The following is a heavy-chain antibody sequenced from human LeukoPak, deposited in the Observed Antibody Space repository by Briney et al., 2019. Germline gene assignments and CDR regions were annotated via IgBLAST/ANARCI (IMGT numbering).Heavy chain of an antibody. CDR1: KFTFSKYW. CDR3: AKDFNGGNFDY. J-gene: IGHJ4*02. V-gene: IGHV3-7*01. Sequence: QTGGSLRLSCAVSKFTFSKYWMSWVRQAPGKGLEWVANIKQDGSEKSYADSVRGRFTISRDNAKNSLYLQMNSLRAEDTAVYYCAKDFNGGNFDYWGQGTLVTVSS. D-gene: IGHD4-23*01. CDR2: IKQDGSEK.